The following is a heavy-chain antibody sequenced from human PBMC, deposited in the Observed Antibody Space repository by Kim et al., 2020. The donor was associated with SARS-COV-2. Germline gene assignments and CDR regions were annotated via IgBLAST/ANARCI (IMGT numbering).Heavy chain of an antibody. CDR1: GFTVSSNY. CDR3: ARDTYYYGMDV. CDR2: IYSGGST. Sequence: GGSLRLSCAASGFTVSSNYMSWARQAPGKGLEWVSVIYSGGSTYYADSVKGRFTISRDNSKNTLYLQMNSLGVEDTAVYYCARDTYYYGMDVWGQGTTVTVSS. V-gene: IGHV3-53*01. J-gene: IGHJ6*02.